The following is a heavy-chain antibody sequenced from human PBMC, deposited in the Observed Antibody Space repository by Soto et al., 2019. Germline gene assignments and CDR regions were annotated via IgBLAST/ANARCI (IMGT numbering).Heavy chain of an antibody. CDR1: GGSISSSSYY. CDR2: IYYSGST. CDR3: ASHRRRGFDY. Sequence: KPSETLSLTCTVSGGSISSSSYYWDWIRQPPGKGLEWIGSIYYSGSTYYNPSLKSRVTISVDTSKNQFSLKLSSVTDADTAVYYCASHRRRGFDYWCQGTLVKVSS. V-gene: IGHV4-39*01. D-gene: IGHD3-10*01. J-gene: IGHJ4*02.